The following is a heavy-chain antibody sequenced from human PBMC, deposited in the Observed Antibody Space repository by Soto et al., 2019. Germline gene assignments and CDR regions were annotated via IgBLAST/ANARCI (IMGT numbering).Heavy chain of an antibody. V-gene: IGHV2-26*01. CDR1: GLSITDSEMG. CDR3: ARRHLAVAVSRWFDP. CDR2: IDSSGEK. J-gene: IGHJ5*02. D-gene: IGHD6-19*01. Sequence: QVTLKESGPVLVKPTEPLTLRCTVSGLSITDSEMGVSWIRQPPGQPLEWLAHIDSSGEKSYRTFLKSRLAISKDTSKSQIVLTMTNMDPADTATYYCARRHLAVAVSRWFDPWGQGIPVTVSS.